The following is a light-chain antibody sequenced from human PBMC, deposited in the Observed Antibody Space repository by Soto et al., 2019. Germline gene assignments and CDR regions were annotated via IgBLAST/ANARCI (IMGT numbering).Light chain of an antibody. CDR3: QQRSNWPPIT. CDR2: DAS. CDR1: QTVSTD. V-gene: IGKV3-11*01. J-gene: IGKJ5*01. Sequence: EIVMTQSPATLSLSPGEIGTLSCRASQTVSTDLAWYHQRSGQAPRLLIFDASIRVPTTPARFSGSGSGTDFTLTISSLEPEDFAVYYCQQRSNWPPITFGQGTRL.